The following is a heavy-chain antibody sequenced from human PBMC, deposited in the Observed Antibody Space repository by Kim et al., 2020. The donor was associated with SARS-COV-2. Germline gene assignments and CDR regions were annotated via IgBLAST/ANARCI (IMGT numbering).Heavy chain of an antibody. J-gene: IGHJ4*02. Sequence: NNPSLQGRVTMSIDTSKNPFSLPLNSVSAADTAVYYCARDHVSGTEGIDFWGQGTLVTVSS. V-gene: IGHV4-4*06. D-gene: IGHD1-26*01. CDR3: ARDHVSGTEGIDF.